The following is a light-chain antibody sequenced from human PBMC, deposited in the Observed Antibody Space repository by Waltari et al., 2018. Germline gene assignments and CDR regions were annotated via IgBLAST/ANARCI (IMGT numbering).Light chain of an antibody. J-gene: IGLJ3*02. CDR3: ALYMGSGIWV. CDR2: KAN. CDR1: SGSLSTTSY. Sequence: QTVVTQESSLSVSPGGTVTLTCALSSGSLSTTSYATWYQQTPGQAPRTLVYKANALSSGVPDRVSGSILGNTAALTISGAQADDESDYYCALYMGSGIWVFGGGTRLTVL. V-gene: IGLV8-61*01.